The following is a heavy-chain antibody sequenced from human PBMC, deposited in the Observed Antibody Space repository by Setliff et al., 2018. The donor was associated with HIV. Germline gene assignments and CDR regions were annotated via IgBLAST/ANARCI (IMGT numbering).Heavy chain of an antibody. J-gene: IGHJ4*02. CDR3: ARGYSNYGYQDY. Sequence: SETLSLTCAVSGGSISSSNWWSWVRQPPGKGLEWIGEIYHSGSTNYNPSLKSRVTISVDTSKNQFSLKLSSVTAADTAVYYCARGYSNYGYQDYWGQGTLVTVSS. V-gene: IGHV4-4*02. CDR1: GGSISSSNW. CDR2: IYHSGST. D-gene: IGHD4-4*01.